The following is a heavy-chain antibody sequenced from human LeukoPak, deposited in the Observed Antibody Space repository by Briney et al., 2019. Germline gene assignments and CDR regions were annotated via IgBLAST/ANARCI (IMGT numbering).Heavy chain of an antibody. CDR2: ININSGGI. CDR3: ARDRDGGVGTIDY. J-gene: IGHJ4*02. D-gene: IGHD3-3*01. CDR1: GYTFIDYW. Sequence: VASVKVSCKASGYTFIDYWIHWVRQAPGQGLEWMGRININSGGINYAEKFQGRVTMTRATSISTAYMELSRLRFDDTAVYYCARDRDGGVGTIDYWGQGTLVPVSS. V-gene: IGHV1-2*06.